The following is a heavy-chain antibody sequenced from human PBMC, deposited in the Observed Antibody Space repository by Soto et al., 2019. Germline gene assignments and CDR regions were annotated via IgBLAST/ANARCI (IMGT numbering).Heavy chain of an antibody. CDR3: TLRQETSRGQIY. D-gene: IGHD3-22*01. Sequence: SGPTLVNPTHTLTLTCTVSGFSLTTSGMTLGWIRQPPGKAPEWLALGYQYSPSLQSRLTITKDTSKNQVVLTMTDMDPVDTATYYCTLRQETSRGQIYWGKGILVTVSS. V-gene: IGHV2-5*01. J-gene: IGHJ4*02. CDR1: GFSLTTSGMT. CDR2: GY.